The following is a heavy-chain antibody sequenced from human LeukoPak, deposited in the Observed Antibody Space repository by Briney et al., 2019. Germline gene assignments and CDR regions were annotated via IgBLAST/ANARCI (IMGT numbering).Heavy chain of an antibody. D-gene: IGHD4-17*01. V-gene: IGHV4-59*12. CDR3: ARGLPYGDYTDYYYFDY. J-gene: IGHJ4*02. CDR1: GGSISSYY. CDR2: IYYSGST. Sequence: SETLSLTCTVSGGSISSYYWSWIRQPPGKGLEWIGYIYYSGSTNYNPSLKSRVTISVDTSKNQFSLKLSSVTAADTAVYYCARGLPYGDYTDYYYFDYWGQGTLVTVSS.